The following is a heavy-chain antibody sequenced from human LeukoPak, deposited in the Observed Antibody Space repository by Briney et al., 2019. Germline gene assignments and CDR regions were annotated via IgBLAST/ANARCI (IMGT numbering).Heavy chain of an antibody. CDR3: AKRDTIFGVVTQIDY. D-gene: IGHD3-3*01. Sequence: SGGSLRLSCAASGFTFDDYAMHWVRQAPGKGLEWVSGISWNSGSIGYADSVKGRFTISRDNAKNSLYLQMNSLRAEDTAVYYCAKRDTIFGVVTQIDYWGQGTLVTVSS. CDR2: ISWNSGSI. CDR1: GFTFDDYA. V-gene: IGHV3-9*01. J-gene: IGHJ4*02.